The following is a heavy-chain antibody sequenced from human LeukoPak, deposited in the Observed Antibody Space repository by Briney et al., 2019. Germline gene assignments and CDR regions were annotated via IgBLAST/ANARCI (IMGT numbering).Heavy chain of an antibody. CDR3: ARVFFEYDYVWGSYRPDYFDY. J-gene: IGHJ4*02. CDR1: GGSFSGYY. Sequence: SETLSLTCAVYGGSFSGYYWNWIRQPPGQGLEWVGESYHSGSTNYNPSLKSRVTISVDTSKNQFSLKLSSVTAADTAVYYCARVFFEYDYVWGSYRPDYFDYWGQGTLVTVSS. D-gene: IGHD3-16*02. V-gene: IGHV4-34*01. CDR2: SYHSGST.